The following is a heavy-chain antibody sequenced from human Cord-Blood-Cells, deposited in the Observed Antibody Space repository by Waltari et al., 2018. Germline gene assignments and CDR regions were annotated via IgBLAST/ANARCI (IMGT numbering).Heavy chain of an antibody. J-gene: IGHJ6*02. D-gene: IGHD6-6*01. Sequence: QVQLVQSGAAVKKPGASVHVSCKASGYTFARYAMHWVRPAPGQRLEWMGWINAGNGNTKYSQKFQGRVTITRDTSASTAYMELSSLRSEDTAVDYCARDGSSSYYYGMDVWGQGTTVTVSS. CDR3: ARDGSSSYYYGMDV. CDR1: GYTFARYA. CDR2: INAGNGNT. V-gene: IGHV1-3*01.